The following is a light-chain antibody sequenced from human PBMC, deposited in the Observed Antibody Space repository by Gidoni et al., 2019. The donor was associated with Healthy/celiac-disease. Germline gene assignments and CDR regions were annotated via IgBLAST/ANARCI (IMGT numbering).Light chain of an antibody. CDR1: QSISSW. Sequence: DIQMTQSPSTLSASVGDRVTITCRASQSISSWLAWYQQKPGKAPKLLIYKASSLESGVPSRFSGSGSGTEFTLTISSLQPDDFATYYCQQYNSYSPWXLXQGTXVEI. CDR2: KAS. J-gene: IGKJ1*01. CDR3: QQYNSYSPWX. V-gene: IGKV1-5*03.